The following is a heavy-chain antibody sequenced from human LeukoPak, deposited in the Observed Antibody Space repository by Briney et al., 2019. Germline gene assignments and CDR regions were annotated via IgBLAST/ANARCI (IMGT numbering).Heavy chain of an antibody. CDR3: ARDLVVIIPNPNLAFDI. CDR2: IYTSGST. J-gene: IGHJ3*02. CDR1: GGSISSYY. Sequence: KPSETLSLTCAVSGGSISSYYWSWIRQPAGKGLEWIGRIYTSGSTNYNPSLKSRVTMSVDTSKNQFSLKLSSVTAADTAVYYCARDLVVIIPNPNLAFDIWGQGTMVTVSS. V-gene: IGHV4-4*07. D-gene: IGHD3-3*01.